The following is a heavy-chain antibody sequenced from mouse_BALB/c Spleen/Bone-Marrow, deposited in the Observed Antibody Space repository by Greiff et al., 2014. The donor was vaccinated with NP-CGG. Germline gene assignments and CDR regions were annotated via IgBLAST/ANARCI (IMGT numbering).Heavy chain of an antibody. V-gene: IGHV3-1*02. J-gene: IGHJ4*01. CDR2: IHYSGST. CDR3: TSDQGYYAMDY. Sequence: EVQLQQSGPDLVKPSQSPSLTCTVTGYSITSGYSWHWIRQFPGNQLEWMGYIHYSGSTNYHPSLKSRISITRDTSKNKFFLQLNSETTENTASYSCTSDQGYYAMDYWGQGTSVTVSS. CDR1: GYSITSGYS.